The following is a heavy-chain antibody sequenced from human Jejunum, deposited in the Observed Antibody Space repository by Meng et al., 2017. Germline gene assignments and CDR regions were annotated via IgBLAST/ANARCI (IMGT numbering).Heavy chain of an antibody. D-gene: IGHD2-21*02. CDR3: AHRLVGTTSLYGFDV. J-gene: IGHJ6*02. V-gene: IGHV2-5*02. CDR1: GFAQSTSGVG. Sequence: SGPTLVKLTQTLALTCTLPGFAQSTSGVGVGWIRQPPGKALEWLAFIYWDDNKRYSPSLRTRLTITKDTSKNRVVLTMTNMDAVDTGTYYCAHRLVGTTSLYGFDVWGQGTTVTVAS. CDR2: IYWDDNK.